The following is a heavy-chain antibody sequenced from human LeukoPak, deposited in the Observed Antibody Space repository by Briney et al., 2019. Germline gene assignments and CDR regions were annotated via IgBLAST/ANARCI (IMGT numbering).Heavy chain of an antibody. J-gene: IGHJ6*02. CDR2: IIPIFGTA. V-gene: IGHV1-69*01. D-gene: IGHD3-22*01. Sequence: GSSVKVSCKASGGTFSSYAISWVRQAPGHGLEWMGGIIPIFGTANYAQKFQGRVTITADESTSTAYMELSSLRSEDTAVYYCAISQYYYDSSGYYSYYYYGMDVWGQGTTVTVSS. CDR3: AISQYYYDSSGYYSYYYYGMDV. CDR1: GGTFSSYA.